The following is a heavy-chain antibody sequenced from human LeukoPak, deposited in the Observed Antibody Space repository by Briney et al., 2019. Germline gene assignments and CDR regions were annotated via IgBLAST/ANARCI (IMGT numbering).Heavy chain of an antibody. CDR3: ARGPYSSGWYWDY. D-gene: IGHD6-19*01. Sequence: GSLRLSCAASGFTFSSFEMNWVRQPPGKGLEWIGSIYYSGSTYYNPSLKSRVTISVDTSKNQFSLKLSSVTAADTAVYYCARGPYSSGWYWDYWGQGTLVTVSS. V-gene: IGHV4-39*01. CDR1: GFTFSSFE. J-gene: IGHJ4*02. CDR2: IYYSGST.